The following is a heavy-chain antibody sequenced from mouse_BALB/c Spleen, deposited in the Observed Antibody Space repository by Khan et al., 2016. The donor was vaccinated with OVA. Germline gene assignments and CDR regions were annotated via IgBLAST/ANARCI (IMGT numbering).Heavy chain of an antibody. CDR1: GFSLTTYG. Sequence: QVQLKESGPGLVQPSQSLSITCTVSGFSLTTYGVHWVRQSPGKGLAWLGVIWSGGSTDYDAAFISRLSISKYNSKSQVFFKMNSLQANDTAIYYSARNRGGYFDYWGQGTTLTVSS. CDR3: ARNRGGYFDY. J-gene: IGHJ2*01. V-gene: IGHV2-2*02. CDR2: IWSGGST. D-gene: IGHD3-3*01.